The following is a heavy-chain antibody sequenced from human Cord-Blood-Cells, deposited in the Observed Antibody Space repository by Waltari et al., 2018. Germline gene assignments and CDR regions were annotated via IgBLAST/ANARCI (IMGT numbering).Heavy chain of an antibody. J-gene: IGHJ4*02. Sequence: QVQLVESGGGVVQPGRSLRLSCAASGFTFSSYAMHWVRQAPGKGLEWVAVRTYEGSNKYYADSVKGRFTISRDNSKNTLYLQMNSLRAEDTAVYYCARDFAFDYYFDYWGQGTLVTVSS. CDR1: GFTFSSYA. D-gene: IGHD3-3*01. CDR3: ARDFAFDYYFDY. V-gene: IGHV3-30-3*01. CDR2: RTYEGSNK.